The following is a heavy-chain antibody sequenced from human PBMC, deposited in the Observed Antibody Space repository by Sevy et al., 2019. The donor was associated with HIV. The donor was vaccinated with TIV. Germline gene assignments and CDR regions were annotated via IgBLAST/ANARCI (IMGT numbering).Heavy chain of an antibody. Sequence: GGSLRLSCAASGFTFSGSAMHWVRQASGKGLEWVGRIRSKANSYATAYAASVKGRFTISRDDSKNTAYLQMDSLKTEDTAMYYCTSWSSSWPNDYRGQGTLVTVSS. D-gene: IGHD6-13*01. CDR2: IRSKANSYAT. CDR1: GFTFSGSA. V-gene: IGHV3-73*01. J-gene: IGHJ4*02. CDR3: TSWSSSWPNDY.